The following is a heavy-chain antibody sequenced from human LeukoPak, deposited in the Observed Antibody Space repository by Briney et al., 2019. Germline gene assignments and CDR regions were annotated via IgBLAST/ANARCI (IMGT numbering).Heavy chain of an antibody. V-gene: IGHV4-30-4*01. CDR2: IFYSGST. D-gene: IGHD3-10*01. CDR3: ARYGGDFDY. J-gene: IGHJ4*02. Sequence: SETLSLTCTVSGGSISSADYYWSWIRQPPGMGLEWIGYIFYSGSTYYTPSLRSRISISLDTSKNQFSLRLSSVTAADTAVFYCARYGGDFDYWGQGTLVTVSS. CDR1: GGSISSADYY.